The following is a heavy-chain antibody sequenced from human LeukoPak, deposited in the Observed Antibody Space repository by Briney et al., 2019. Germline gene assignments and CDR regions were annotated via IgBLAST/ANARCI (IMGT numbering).Heavy chain of an antibody. J-gene: IGHJ4*02. CDR2: FNTYTGNT. V-gene: IGHV1-18*01. CDR3: ARDPVRYYDSSGYYYGSAFDY. Sequence: ASVKVSCKASGYTFNTYGITWVRQAPGQGLEWMGWFNTYTGNTNYAQKLQGRVTVTTDTSTGTAYMELSRLRSDDTAVCYCARDPVRYYDSSGYYYGSAFDYWGQGTLVTVSS. D-gene: IGHD3-22*01. CDR1: GYTFNTYG.